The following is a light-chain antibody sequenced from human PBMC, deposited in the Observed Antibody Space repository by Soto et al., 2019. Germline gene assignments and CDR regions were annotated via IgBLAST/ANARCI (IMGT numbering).Light chain of an antibody. J-gene: IGKJ5*01. CDR3: QKYSSAIT. V-gene: IGKV1-27*01. CDR2: SAS. CDR1: QGISNF. Sequence: DIQMTQSPSSLSASVGDRVTITCRASQGISNFFGWYQQKPGKDPKLLISSASTLQSGVPSRFSGSGSGTYFTITITLLPPEDVASYYCQKYSSAITFGQGTRLEIK.